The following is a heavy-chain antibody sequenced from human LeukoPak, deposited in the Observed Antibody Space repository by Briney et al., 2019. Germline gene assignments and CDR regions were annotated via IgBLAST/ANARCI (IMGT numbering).Heavy chain of an antibody. CDR2: VDWDDDK. V-gene: IGHV2-70*04. Sequence: SGPALVKPTQTLTLTCTFSGFSLSTSGMRLSWILQPPGKALEWLARVDWDDDKFYSTSLKTRLTICKDTSKNQVVLTMTNMDPVDTATYYCARGNYDILTGYSDAFDIWGQGTMVTVSS. CDR3: ARGNYDILTGYSDAFDI. CDR1: GFSLSTSGMR. J-gene: IGHJ3*02. D-gene: IGHD3-9*01.